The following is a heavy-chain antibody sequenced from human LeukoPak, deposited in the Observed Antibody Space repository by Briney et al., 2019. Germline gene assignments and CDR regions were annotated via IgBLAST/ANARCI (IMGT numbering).Heavy chain of an antibody. J-gene: IGHJ4*02. Sequence: GGSLRLSCAASKFNISYNYMSWVRQAPGKGLEWVSLIYSGGKIYYTDSVKGRFTIFRDNSKNTLYLQMNSLRAEDTAVYYCAKDQGGTEHFDYWGQGTLVTVSS. CDR3: AKDQGGTEHFDY. CDR1: KFNISYNY. CDR2: IYSGGKI. D-gene: IGHD2-15*01. V-gene: IGHV3-53*01.